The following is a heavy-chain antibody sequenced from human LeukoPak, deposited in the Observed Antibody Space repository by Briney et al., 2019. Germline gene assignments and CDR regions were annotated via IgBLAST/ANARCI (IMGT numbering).Heavy chain of an antibody. CDR1: GFTFSSYW. CDR2: IKSDGSST. J-gene: IGHJ4*02. V-gene: IGHV3-74*01. D-gene: IGHD5-18*01. Sequence: TGGSLRLSCAASGFTFSSYWMHWVRQAPGKGLVLVSRIKSDGSSTTYADSVKGRFTISRDNAKNTLYLQMNSLRAEDTAVYYCARGLLRDGYTYSYSFDYWGQGTLVTVSS. CDR3: ARGLLRDGYTYSYSFDY.